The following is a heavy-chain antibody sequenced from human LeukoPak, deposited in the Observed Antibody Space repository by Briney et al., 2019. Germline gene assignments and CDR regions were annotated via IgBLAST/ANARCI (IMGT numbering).Heavy chain of an antibody. CDR1: GYTFTSYG. CDR2: ISAYNGNT. CDR3: ASRSSWYPSDAFDI. D-gene: IGHD6-13*01. J-gene: IGHJ3*02. Sequence: GASVKVSCKASGYTFTSYGISWVRQAPGQGLEWMGWISAYNGNTDYAQKLQGRVTMTEDTSTDTAYMELSSLRSEDTAVYYCASRSSWYPSDAFDIWGQGTMVTVSS. V-gene: IGHV1-18*01.